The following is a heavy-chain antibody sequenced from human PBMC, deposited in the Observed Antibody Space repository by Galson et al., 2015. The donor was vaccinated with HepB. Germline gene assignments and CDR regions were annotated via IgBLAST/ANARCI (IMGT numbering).Heavy chain of an antibody. Sequence: SLRLSCAASGFTFSSYAMSWVRQAPGKGLEWVSAISGSGGSTYYADSVKGRFTISRDNSKNTLYLQMNSLRAEDTAVYYCANLFFRYSSGWLSDYWGQGTLVTVSS. CDR1: GFTFSSYA. CDR2: ISGSGGST. J-gene: IGHJ4*02. V-gene: IGHV3-23*01. CDR3: ANLFFRYSSGWLSDY. D-gene: IGHD6-19*01.